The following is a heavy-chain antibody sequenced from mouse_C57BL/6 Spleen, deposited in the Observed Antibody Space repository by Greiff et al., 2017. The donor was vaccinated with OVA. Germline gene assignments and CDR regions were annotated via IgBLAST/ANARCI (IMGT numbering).Heavy chain of an antibody. CDR3: ARSAGSSYAGGY. CDR2: IYPGDGDT. CDR1: GYAFSSYW. V-gene: IGHV1-80*01. J-gene: IGHJ2*01. Sequence: QVQLQQSGAELVKPGASVKISCKASGYAFSSYWMNWVKQRPGKGLEWIGQIYPGDGDTNYNGKFKGKATLTADKSSSTAYMQLSSLTSEDSAVYFCARSAGSSYAGGYWGQGTTLTVSS. D-gene: IGHD1-1*01.